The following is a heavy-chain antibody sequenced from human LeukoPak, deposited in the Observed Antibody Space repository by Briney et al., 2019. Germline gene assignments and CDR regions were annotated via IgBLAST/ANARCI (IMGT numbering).Heavy chain of an antibody. V-gene: IGHV4-4*07. Sequence: SETLSLTCTVSVGSISIYYWSWIRQPAGKGLEWIGRIYTSGSTNYNPSLKSRVTMSVDTSKNQFSLKLSSVTAADTAVYYCARDRIAVAGTLSYWGQGTLVTVSS. D-gene: IGHD6-19*01. CDR3: ARDRIAVAGTLSY. J-gene: IGHJ4*02. CDR2: IYTSGST. CDR1: VGSISIYY.